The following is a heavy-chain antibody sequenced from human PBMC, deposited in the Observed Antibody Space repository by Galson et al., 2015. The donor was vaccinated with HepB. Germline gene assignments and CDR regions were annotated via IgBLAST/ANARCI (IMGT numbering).Heavy chain of an antibody. J-gene: IGHJ4*02. CDR2: TYYRSKFYN. V-gene: IGHV6-1*01. CDR1: GDSVSNNNVG. D-gene: IGHD3-10*01. CDR3: ARVRQLGQGFHY. Sequence: CAISGDSVSNNNVGWNRIRQSPSRGLEWLGRTYYRSKFYNDYAESVKSRITINPDTSKNQISLQLSSVTPEDTAVYYCARVRQLGQGFHYWGQGTLVTVSS.